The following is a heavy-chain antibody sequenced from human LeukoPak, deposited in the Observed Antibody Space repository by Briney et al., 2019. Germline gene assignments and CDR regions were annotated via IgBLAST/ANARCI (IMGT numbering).Heavy chain of an antibody. CDR1: GFTFSSYD. J-gene: IGHJ6*03. CDR2: ISSSSSYI. Sequence: GGSLRLSCAASGFTFSSYDMSWVRQAPGKGLEWVSSISSSSSYIYYADSVKGRFTISRDNSKNTLYLQMNSLRAKDTAVYYCAVSFYYYYMDVWGKGTTVTVSS. V-gene: IGHV3-23*01. D-gene: IGHD1-7*01. CDR3: AVSFYYYYMDV.